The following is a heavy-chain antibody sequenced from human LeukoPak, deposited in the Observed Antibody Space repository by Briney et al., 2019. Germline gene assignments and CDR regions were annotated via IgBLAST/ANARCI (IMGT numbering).Heavy chain of an antibody. CDR1: GLNFNYYF. CDR2: IDKDGSGT. J-gene: IGHJ4*02. CDR3: ATEYWYRHDY. Sequence: GGSLRLSCATSGLNFNYYFMAWVRQAPGKGLEWLATIDKDGSGTEYIDSVRGRFTISRDNTKKSIHLQMSSLGADDTAVYFCATEYWYRHDYWGQGTLVTVSS. V-gene: IGHV3-7*01. D-gene: IGHD6-13*01.